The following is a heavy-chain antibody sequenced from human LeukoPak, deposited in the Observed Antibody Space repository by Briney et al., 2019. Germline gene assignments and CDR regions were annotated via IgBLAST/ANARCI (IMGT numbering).Heavy chain of an antibody. CDR3: TRDFSSGD. Sequence: PGGSLRLSCAASGFTFSTYWMTWVRQAPGKGLEWVANIKQDGGQKYYVDSVKGRFTISRDNAKNSLYLQVNSLRAEDTAIYYCTRDFSSGDWGQGTLVTVSS. J-gene: IGHJ4*02. D-gene: IGHD3-3*01. V-gene: IGHV3-7*01. CDR1: GFTFSTYW. CDR2: IKQDGGQK.